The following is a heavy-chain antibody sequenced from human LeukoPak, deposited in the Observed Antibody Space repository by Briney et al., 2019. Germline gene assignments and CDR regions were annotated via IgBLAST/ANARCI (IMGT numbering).Heavy chain of an antibody. D-gene: IGHD2/OR15-2a*01. Sequence: PGGSLRLSCAASGFTVSSNFMSWVRQAPGKGLEWVSSISLTSNDIYYAASVRGRFIISRDNAKNLLSLQMNSLRAEDTALYYCARGDTSLQRNDALDIWGQGTMVSVSS. V-gene: IGHV3-21*01. CDR2: ISLTSNDI. J-gene: IGHJ3*02. CDR3: ARGDTSLQRNDALDI. CDR1: GFTVSSNF.